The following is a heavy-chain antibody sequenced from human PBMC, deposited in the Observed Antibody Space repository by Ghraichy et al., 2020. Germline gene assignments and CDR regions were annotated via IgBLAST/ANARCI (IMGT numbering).Heavy chain of an antibody. D-gene: IGHD6-19*01. J-gene: IGHJ4*02. V-gene: IGHV4-59*08. Sequence: SETLSLTCTVSGGSISSYYWSWIRQPPGKGLEWIGYIYYSGSTNYNPSLKSRVTISVDTSKNQFSLKLSSVTAADTAVYYCARSIAVAGTRITDLDRSDPPWDNFDYWGQGTLVTVSS. CDR1: GGSISSYY. CDR2: IYYSGST. CDR3: ARSIAVAGTRITDLDRSDPPWDNFDY.